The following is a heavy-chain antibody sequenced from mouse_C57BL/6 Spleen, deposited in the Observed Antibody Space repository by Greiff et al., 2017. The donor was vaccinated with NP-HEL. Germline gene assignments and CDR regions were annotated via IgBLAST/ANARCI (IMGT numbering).Heavy chain of an antibody. CDR1: GYTFTSYW. Sequence: QVQLKQPGAELVRPGTSVKLSCKASGYTFTSYWMHWVKQRPGQGLEWIGVIDPSDSYTNYNQKFKGKATLTVDTSSSTAYMQLSSLTSEDSAVYYCARRRFEAMDYWGQGTSVTVSS. CDR3: ARRRFEAMDY. V-gene: IGHV1-59*01. J-gene: IGHJ4*01. D-gene: IGHD1-1*01. CDR2: IDPSDSYT.